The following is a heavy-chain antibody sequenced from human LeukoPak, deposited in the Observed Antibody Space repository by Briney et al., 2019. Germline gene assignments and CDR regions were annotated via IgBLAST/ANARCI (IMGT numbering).Heavy chain of an antibody. Sequence: GGSLRLSCAASGFTFSSYAMSWVRQAPGKGLEWVSAISGSGGSTYYADSVKGRFTISRDNAKNSLYLQMNSLRAEDTAVYYCASPDYYDSSGYVLNYWGQGTLVTVSS. D-gene: IGHD3-22*01. CDR2: ISGSGGST. CDR3: ASPDYYDSSGYVLNY. V-gene: IGHV3-23*01. CDR1: GFTFSSYA. J-gene: IGHJ4*02.